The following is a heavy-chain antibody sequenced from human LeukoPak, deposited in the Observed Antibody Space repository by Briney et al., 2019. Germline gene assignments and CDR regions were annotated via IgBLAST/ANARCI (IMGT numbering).Heavy chain of an antibody. D-gene: IGHD5-18*01. Sequence: GGSLRLSCVASGFTFSSYWMTWVRQAPGKGLEWVAFIRYDGSNKYYADSVKGRFTISRDNSKNTLYLQMNSLRAEDTALYYCATNVDTSDDYWGQGTLVTVSS. J-gene: IGHJ4*02. CDR3: ATNVDTSDDY. V-gene: IGHV3-30*02. CDR2: IRYDGSNK. CDR1: GFTFSSYW.